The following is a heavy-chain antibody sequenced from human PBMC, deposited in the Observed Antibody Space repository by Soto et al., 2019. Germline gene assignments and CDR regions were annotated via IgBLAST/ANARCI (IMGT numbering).Heavy chain of an antibody. CDR3: AKTHEGDYYDSSGYYYGY. J-gene: IGHJ4*02. CDR2: ISYDGSNK. CDR1: GFTFSSYG. Sequence: QAGGSLRLSCAASGFTFSSYGMHWVRQAPGKGLEWVAVISYDGSNKYYADSVKGRFTISRDNSKNTLYLQMNSLRAEDTAVYYCAKTHEGDYYDSSGYYYGYWGQGTLVTVSS. D-gene: IGHD3-22*01. V-gene: IGHV3-30*18.